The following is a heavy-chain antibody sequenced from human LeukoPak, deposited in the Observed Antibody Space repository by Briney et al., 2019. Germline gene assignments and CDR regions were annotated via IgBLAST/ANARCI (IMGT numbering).Heavy chain of an antibody. CDR3: AKALGPHYYGSGSYPDY. J-gene: IGHJ4*02. CDR2: ISWNSGSI. D-gene: IGHD3-10*01. CDR1: GFTFDDYA. Sequence: PGRSLRLSCAASGFTFDDYAMHWVRQAPGKGLEWVSGISWNSGSIGYADSVKGRFTISRDNAKNSLYLQMNSLRAEDTALYYCAKALGPHYYGSGSYPDYWGQGTLVTVSS. V-gene: IGHV3-9*01.